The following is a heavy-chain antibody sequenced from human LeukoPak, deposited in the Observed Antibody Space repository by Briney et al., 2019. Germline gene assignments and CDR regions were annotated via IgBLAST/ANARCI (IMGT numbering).Heavy chain of an antibody. V-gene: IGHV1-24*01. CDR2: FDPEDGET. CDR3: ATQGDSSGYTTFDY. Sequence: GASVKVSCKVSGDTLTELSMHSVRQAPGKGLEWMGGFDPEDGETIYAQKFQGRVTMTEDTSTDTAYMGLSSLRSEDTAVYYCATQGDSSGYTTFDYWGQGTLVTVSS. J-gene: IGHJ4*02. D-gene: IGHD3-22*01. CDR1: GDTLTELS.